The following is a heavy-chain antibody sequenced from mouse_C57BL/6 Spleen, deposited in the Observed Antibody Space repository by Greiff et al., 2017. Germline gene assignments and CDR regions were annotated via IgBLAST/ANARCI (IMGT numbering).Heavy chain of an antibody. CDR1: GYTFTSYW. D-gene: IGHD4-1*01. CDR2: IYPSDSET. CDR3: ARGAGTDYYAMDY. J-gene: IGHJ4*01. V-gene: IGHV1-61*01. Sequence: QVQLQQPGAELVRPGSSVKLSCKASGYTFTSYWMDWVKQRPGQGLEWIGNIYPSDSETHYNQKFKDKATLTVDKSSSTASMQLNSLTSADSAVYCCARGAGTDYYAMDYWGQGTSVTVSS.